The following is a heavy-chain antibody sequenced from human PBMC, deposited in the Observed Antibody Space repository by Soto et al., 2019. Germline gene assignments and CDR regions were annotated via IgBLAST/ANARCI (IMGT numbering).Heavy chain of an antibody. Sequence: PGGSLRLSCKGSGFSFSSYAIHWVRQAPGKGLEWVAVISYDGTNKYYGESVRGRFTISRDDSKNTVYVQMNSLRGEDTAMYYCGRDNMIQLWPPSSVDSWGQGALVTVSS. J-gene: IGHJ4*02. CDR3: GRDNMIQLWPPSSVDS. D-gene: IGHD5-18*01. CDR1: GFSFSSYA. V-gene: IGHV3-30*04. CDR2: ISYDGTNK.